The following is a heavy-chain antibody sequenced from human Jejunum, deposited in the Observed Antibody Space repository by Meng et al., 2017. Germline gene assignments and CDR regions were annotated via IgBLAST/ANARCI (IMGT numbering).Heavy chain of an antibody. V-gene: IGHV3-30*03. CDR3: ARAPLEMATIQRAYFDY. D-gene: IGHD5-24*01. Sequence: QVQLVESGGGVVQPGGSLRLSCAASGFTFSSYYMHWVRQAPGKGLEWVAIISFDGSNKYYGDSVKGRFTISRDNSKNTLYLQMNTLRAEDTAVYYCARAPLEMATIQRAYFDYWGQGTLVTVSS. CDR2: ISFDGSNK. CDR1: GFTFSSYY. J-gene: IGHJ4*02.